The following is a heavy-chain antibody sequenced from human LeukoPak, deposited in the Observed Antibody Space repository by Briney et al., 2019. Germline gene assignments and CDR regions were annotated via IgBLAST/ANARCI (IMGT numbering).Heavy chain of an antibody. D-gene: IGHD3-10*01. CDR2: IYYSGST. CDR3: ARGGAYYYGSSTARFDP. V-gene: IGHV4-59*12. J-gene: IGHJ5*02. CDR1: GGSISSYY. Sequence: KPSETLSLTCTVSGGSISSYYWSWIRQPPGKGLEWIGYIYYSGSTNYNPSLKSRVTISVDTSKNQFSLKLSSVTAADTAVYYCARGGAYYYGSSTARFDPWGQGTLVTVSS.